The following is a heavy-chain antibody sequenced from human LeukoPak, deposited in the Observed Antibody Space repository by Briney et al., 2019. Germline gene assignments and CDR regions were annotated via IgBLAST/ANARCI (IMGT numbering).Heavy chain of an antibody. J-gene: IGHJ4*02. Sequence: GGSLRLSCAGSGFSFSSYGMNWVRQAPGKGLEWMAFIRSDGSNKYYADSVKGRFTISRDNPKNTLYLQMNSLRAEDTAVYYCARGPSGYHNTGGQGTLVTVSS. CDR2: IRSDGSNK. D-gene: IGHD5-12*01. V-gene: IGHV3-30*02. CDR1: GFSFSSYG. CDR3: ARGPSGYHNT.